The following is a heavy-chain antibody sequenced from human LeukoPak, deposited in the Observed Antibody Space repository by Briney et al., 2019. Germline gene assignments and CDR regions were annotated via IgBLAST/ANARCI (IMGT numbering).Heavy chain of an antibody. V-gene: IGHV3-23*01. Sequence: GGPLRLSCAASGFTFSSYAMSWVRQAPGKGLEWVSAISGSGGSTYYADSVKGRFTISRDNSKNTLYLQMNSLRAEDTAVYYCAKSPAVSALYYYGMDVWGQGTTVTVSS. CDR1: GFTFSSYA. CDR3: AKSPAVSALYYYGMDV. J-gene: IGHJ6*02. CDR2: ISGSGGST. D-gene: IGHD2-8*01.